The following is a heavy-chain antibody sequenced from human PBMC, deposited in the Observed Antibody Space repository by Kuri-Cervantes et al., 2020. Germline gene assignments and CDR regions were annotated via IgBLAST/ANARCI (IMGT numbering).Heavy chain of an antibody. CDR2: INPNSGGT. J-gene: IGHJ3*02. D-gene: IGHD4-17*01. CDR3: AIYGDYVAFDI. Sequence: GESLKISCKASGYTFTGYYMHWVRQAPGQGLEWMGWINPNSGGTNYAQKFQGWVTMTRDTSISTAYMELSRLRSDDTAVYYCAIYGDYVAFDIWGQGTMVTVSS. V-gene: IGHV1-2*04. CDR1: GYTFTGYY.